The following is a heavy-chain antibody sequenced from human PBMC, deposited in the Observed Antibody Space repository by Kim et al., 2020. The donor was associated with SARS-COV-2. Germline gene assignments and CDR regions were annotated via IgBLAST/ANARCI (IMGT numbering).Heavy chain of an antibody. D-gene: IGHD6-19*01. Sequence: SVKVSCKASGGTFSSYGISWVRQAPGQGLEWMGRIIPILGIANYAQKFQGRVTITADKSTSTAYMELSSLRSEDTAVYYCARDSEGSGWYSGAFDIWGQGTMVTVSS. V-gene: IGHV1-69*04. CDR3: ARDSEGSGWYSGAFDI. J-gene: IGHJ3*02. CDR2: IIPILGIA. CDR1: GGTFSSYG.